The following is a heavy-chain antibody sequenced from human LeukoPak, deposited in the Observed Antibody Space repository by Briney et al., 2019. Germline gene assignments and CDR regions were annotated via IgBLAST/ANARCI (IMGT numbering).Heavy chain of an antibody. V-gene: IGHV3-23*01. CDR2: ISGSGGST. CDR1: GFTFSSYA. J-gene: IGHJ4*02. Sequence: PGGSLRLSCAASGFTFSSYAMSWVRQAPGKGLGWVSAISGSGGSTYYADSVKGRFTISRDNSKNTLYLQMNSLRAEDTAVYYCAKVREGYYDILTGYYFDYWGQGTLVTVSS. CDR3: AKVREGYYDILTGYYFDY. D-gene: IGHD3-9*01.